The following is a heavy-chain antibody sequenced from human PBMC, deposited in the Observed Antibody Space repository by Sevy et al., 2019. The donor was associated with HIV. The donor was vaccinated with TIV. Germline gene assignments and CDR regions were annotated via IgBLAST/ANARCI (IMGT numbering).Heavy chain of an antibody. CDR2: ISSSSSYI. D-gene: IGHD3-10*01. CDR1: GFTFSSYS. J-gene: IGHJ3*02. Sequence: GGSLRLSCAASGFTFSSYSMNWVRQAPGKGLEWVSSISSSSSYIYYADSVKGRFTISRDNAKNSLYLQMNSLRAEDTAVYYCAQEGHRAAFHIWGQGTMVTVSS. CDR3: AQEGHRAAFHI. V-gene: IGHV3-21*01.